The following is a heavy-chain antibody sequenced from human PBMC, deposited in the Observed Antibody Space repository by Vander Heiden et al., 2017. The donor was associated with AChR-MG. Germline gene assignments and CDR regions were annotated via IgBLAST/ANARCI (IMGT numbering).Heavy chain of an antibody. J-gene: IGHJ3*02. D-gene: IGHD4-4*01. CDR2: ISSSGSTI. Sequence: QVQLVESGGGLVKPGGSLRLSCDASGFPFRANDMGWIRQAPGKGLEWVSYISSSGSTIYYADSVKGRFTISRDNAKNSLYLQMNSLRAEDTAVYYCARDPMDTVTTDDAFDIWGQGTMVTVSS. CDR3: ARDPMDTVTTDDAFDI. CDR1: GFPFRAND. V-gene: IGHV3-11*01.